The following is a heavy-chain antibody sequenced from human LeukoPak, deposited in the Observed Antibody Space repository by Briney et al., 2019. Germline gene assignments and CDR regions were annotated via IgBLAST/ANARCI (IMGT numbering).Heavy chain of an antibody. CDR2: IIPILGIA. CDR3: ARAPSYYYDSSGIRGY. J-gene: IGHJ4*02. V-gene: IGHV1-69*04. CDR1: GGTFSSYA. Sequence: ASVKVSCKASGGTFSSYAISWVRQAPGQGLEWMGRIIPILGIANYAQRFRGRVTITADKSTSTAYMELSSLRSEDTAVYYCARAPSYYYDSSGIRGYWGQGTLVTVSS. D-gene: IGHD3-22*01.